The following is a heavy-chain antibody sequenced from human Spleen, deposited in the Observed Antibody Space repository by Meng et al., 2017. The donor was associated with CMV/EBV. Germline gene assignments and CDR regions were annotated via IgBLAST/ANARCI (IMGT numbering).Heavy chain of an antibody. CDR3: GGVAVFLYFDV. J-gene: IGHJ3*01. Sequence: ASVKVSCKTSGYTFRHYGILWVRQAPGQGLEWVGWISVYNHNTDYGDNFQGRVTMTTDTSTTTVYMEMTDLRSDDTAVYYFGGVAVFLYFDVWGQGTMVTVSS. D-gene: IGHD3-3*01. CDR2: ISVYNHNT. CDR1: GYTFRHYG. V-gene: IGHV1-18*04.